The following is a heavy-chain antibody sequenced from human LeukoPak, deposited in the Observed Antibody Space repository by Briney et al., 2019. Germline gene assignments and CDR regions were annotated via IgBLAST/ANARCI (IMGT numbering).Heavy chain of an antibody. Sequence: SETLSLTCTVSGGSISSGGYYWSWIRQHPGKGLEWIGYINYSGSTYYNPSLKSRVTISVDTSKNQFSLKLSSVTAADTAVYYCARDRLGGYDVWGQGTLVTVSS. V-gene: IGHV4-31*03. CDR2: INYSGST. CDR3: ARDRLGGYDV. J-gene: IGHJ4*02. D-gene: IGHD5-12*01. CDR1: GGSISSGGYY.